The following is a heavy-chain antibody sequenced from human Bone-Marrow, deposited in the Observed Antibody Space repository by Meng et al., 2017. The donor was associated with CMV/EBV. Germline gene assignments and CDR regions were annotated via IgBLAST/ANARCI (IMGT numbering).Heavy chain of an antibody. J-gene: IGHJ4*02. Sequence: GESLKISCAGSGFTVSSDYMSWVRQTPGKGLEWVSIIFAAGNTYYADSVKGRFTISRDSSKNTLYLQMNTLRAEDTAIYYCACLNSETYGDRGHLDDWGQGNLVNVAS. CDR1: GFTVSSDY. CDR3: ACLNSETYGDRGHLDD. V-gene: IGHV3-66*02. CDR2: IFAAGNT. D-gene: IGHD1-26*01.